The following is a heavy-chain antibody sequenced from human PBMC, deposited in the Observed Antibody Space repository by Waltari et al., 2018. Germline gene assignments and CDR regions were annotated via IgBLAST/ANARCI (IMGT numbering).Heavy chain of an antibody. CDR2: ISESGRST. Sequence: EVNLLESGGAMVPPGGSLRLSCSVSGFTFSNFAMAWVRRAPGKGLEWDSVISESGRSTLYTDSVRGRFTISRDNSRNTLYLEMRSLRVEDAAIYYCAKDNRAPISGSPTYYFDYWGHGTVVTVSP. D-gene: IGHD3-10*01. CDR1: GFTFSNFA. V-gene: IGHV3-23*01. CDR3: AKDNRAPISGSPTYYFDY. J-gene: IGHJ4*01.